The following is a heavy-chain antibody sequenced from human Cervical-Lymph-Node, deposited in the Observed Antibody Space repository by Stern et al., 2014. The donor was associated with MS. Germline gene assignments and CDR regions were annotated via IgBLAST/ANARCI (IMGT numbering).Heavy chain of an antibody. V-gene: IGHV3-33*01. Sequence: VQLVQSGGGVIQPGRSLRLSCAASGLPFTTYGMHWVRQAPGKGLEWVAAIWYDGTNEHYTDSVRGRFTISRDNLKNTLYLQMNSLRVEDTAVYYCARVWGYGDYGFLDYWGQGTLVTVSS. CDR2: IWYDGTNE. CDR3: ARVWGYGDYGFLDY. D-gene: IGHD4-17*01. CDR1: GLPFTTYG. J-gene: IGHJ4*02.